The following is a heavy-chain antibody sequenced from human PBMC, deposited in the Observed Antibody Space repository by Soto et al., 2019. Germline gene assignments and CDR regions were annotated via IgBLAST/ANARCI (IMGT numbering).Heavy chain of an antibody. Sequence: ETLSLTCTVSGGSISSYYWSWIRQPPGKGLEWIGYIYYSGSTNYNPSLKSRVTISVDTSKNQFSLKLSSVTAADTAVYYCARLNYDILTGIQNWFDPWGQGTLVTVSS. CDR3: ARLNYDILTGIQNWFDP. J-gene: IGHJ5*02. V-gene: IGHV4-59*08. CDR2: IYYSGST. CDR1: GGSISSYY. D-gene: IGHD3-9*01.